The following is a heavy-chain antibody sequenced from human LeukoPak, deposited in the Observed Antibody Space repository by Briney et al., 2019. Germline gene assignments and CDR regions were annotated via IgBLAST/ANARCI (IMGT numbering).Heavy chain of an antibody. Sequence: SVKVSCQPSGGTFSSYAISWVRPPPGRGREWVGRIIPILGIANYAQKFQVRVTITADKSTSTAYMELSSLRSEDTAVYYCASHYYDFWSVNYYYYGMDVWGQGTTVTVSS. CDR3: ASHYYDFWSVNYYYYGMDV. CDR1: GGTFSSYA. V-gene: IGHV1-69*04. D-gene: IGHD3-3*01. CDR2: IIPILGIA. J-gene: IGHJ6*02.